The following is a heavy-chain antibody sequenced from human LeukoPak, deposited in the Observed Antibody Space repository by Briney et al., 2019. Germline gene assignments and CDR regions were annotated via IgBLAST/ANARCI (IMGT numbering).Heavy chain of an antibody. CDR3: ARSGYSSSDY. D-gene: IGHD6-6*01. CDR2: INPSGGST. CDR1: GYTFTSYY. J-gene: IGHJ4*02. V-gene: IGHV1-46*01. Sequence: GASVKVSCKASGYTFTSYYMHWVRQAPGQGLEWMGIINPSGGSTSYAQKFQGRVTMTRDTSISTAYMELSRLRSDDTAVYYCARSGYSSSDYWGQGTLVTVSS.